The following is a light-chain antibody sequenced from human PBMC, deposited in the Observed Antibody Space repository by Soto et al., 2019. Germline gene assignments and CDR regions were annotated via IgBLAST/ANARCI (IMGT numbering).Light chain of an antibody. J-gene: IGKJ5*01. CDR3: QQYNNWPPLT. CDR2: GAS. Sequence: EIVMTQSPATLSVSPGERATLSCRASQSVSSNLAWYQQKPGQAPRLLIYGASTRATGIPARFSGSGSGTEFPLTISSLQSEDFAVYYCQQYNNWPPLTLGQGTRLESK. CDR1: QSVSSN. V-gene: IGKV3-15*01.